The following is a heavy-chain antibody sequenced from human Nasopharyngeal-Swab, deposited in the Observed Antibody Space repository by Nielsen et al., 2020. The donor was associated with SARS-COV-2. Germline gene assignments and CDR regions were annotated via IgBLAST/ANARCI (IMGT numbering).Heavy chain of an antibody. J-gene: IGHJ4*02. CDR1: GYPFTSYY. V-gene: IGHV1-46*01. CDR3: ARVFGDILTGSILPKGFDY. D-gene: IGHD3-9*01. Sequence: ASVKVSCKASGYPFTSYYMHWVRQAPGQGLEWMGIINPSGGSTSYAQKFQGRVTMTRDTSTSTVYMELSSLRSEDTAVYYCARVFGDILTGSILPKGFDYWGQGTLVTVSS. CDR2: INPSGGST.